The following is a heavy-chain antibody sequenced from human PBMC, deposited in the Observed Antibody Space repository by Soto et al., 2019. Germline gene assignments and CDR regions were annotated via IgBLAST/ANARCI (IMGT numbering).Heavy chain of an antibody. V-gene: IGHV4-30-2*01. D-gene: IGHD3-22*01. CDR2: IYHSGST. CDR1: GGSISSGGYS. Sequence: SETLSLTCAVSGGSISSGGYSWSWIRQPPGKGLEWIGYIYHSGSTYYNPSLKSRVTISVDRSKNQFSLKLSSVTAADTAVYYCASFVADFNSSGYVFDYWGQGTLVPVSS. CDR3: ASFVADFNSSGYVFDY. J-gene: IGHJ4*02.